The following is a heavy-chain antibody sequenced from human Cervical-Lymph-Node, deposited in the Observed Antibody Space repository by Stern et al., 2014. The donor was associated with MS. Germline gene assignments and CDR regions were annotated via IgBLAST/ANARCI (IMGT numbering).Heavy chain of an antibody. Sequence: QVQLVQSGAEVREPGASVRVSCKASGYTFTGYFLHLVRQAPGQGLEWIGLMNPNSGATYYAQKFRGRVTMTRDTSINTAFMGLSSLTSDDTAVYFCGRDLVALQNTRGFDTWGQGTLVTVSS. CDR2: MNPNSGAT. CDR1: GYTFTGYF. J-gene: IGHJ5*02. D-gene: IGHD1/OR15-1a*01. CDR3: GRDLVALQNTRGFDT. V-gene: IGHV1-2*02.